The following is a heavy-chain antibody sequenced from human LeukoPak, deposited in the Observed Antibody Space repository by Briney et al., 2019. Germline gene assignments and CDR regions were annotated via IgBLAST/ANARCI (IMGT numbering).Heavy chain of an antibody. V-gene: IGHV3-30*04. Sequence: GRSLRLSCAASGFTFSSYAMHWVRQAPGKGLEWVAVISYDGSNKYYADSVKGRFTISRDNSKNTLYLQMNSLRAEDSAVYYCARAKPQWLRLDIWGQGTLVTVSS. CDR1: GFTFSSYA. D-gene: IGHD5-12*01. J-gene: IGHJ4*02. CDR2: ISYDGSNK. CDR3: ARAKPQWLRLDI.